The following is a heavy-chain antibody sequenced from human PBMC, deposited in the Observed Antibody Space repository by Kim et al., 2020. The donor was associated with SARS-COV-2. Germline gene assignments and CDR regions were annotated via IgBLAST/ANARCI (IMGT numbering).Heavy chain of an antibody. J-gene: IGHJ5*01. V-gene: IGHV4-59*01. Sequence: SETLSLTCTVSGGSISSYDWNWIRQPPGKGLEWIGYISYSGSTNYNPSLKSRVTISADTSKNQFSLKLNSVTAADTAIYYCAREIQLGFDSWGHGTLVTVSS. CDR2: ISYSGST. CDR1: GGSISSYD. CDR3: AREIQLGFDS. D-gene: IGHD5-18*01.